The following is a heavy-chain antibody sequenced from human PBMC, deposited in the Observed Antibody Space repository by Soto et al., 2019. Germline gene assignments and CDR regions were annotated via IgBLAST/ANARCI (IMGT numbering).Heavy chain of an antibody. V-gene: IGHV1-69*13. J-gene: IGHJ4*02. CDR1: GGTFSSYA. Sequence: SVKVSCKASGGTFSSYAISWVRQSPGQGLDWIGGIIPIFGTANYAQKFQGRVTITADESTSTAYMELSSLRSEDTAVYYCAKSTTVVIWNYFDYWGQGTLVTVSS. D-gene: IGHD4-17*01. CDR2: IIPIFGTA. CDR3: AKSTTVVIWNYFDY.